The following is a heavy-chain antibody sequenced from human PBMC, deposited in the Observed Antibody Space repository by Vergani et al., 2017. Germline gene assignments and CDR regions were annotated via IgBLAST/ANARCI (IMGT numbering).Heavy chain of an antibody. Sequence: QVQLQQWGAGLLKPSETLSLTCAVYGGSFSGYYWSWIRQPPGKGLEWIGEINHSGSTNYNPSLKSRVTISVDTSKNQFSLKLSSVTAADTAVYYCAARYYFWGLSWFDPWGQGTLVTVSS. J-gene: IGHJ5*02. D-gene: IGHD3-3*01. CDR3: AARYYFWGLSWFDP. CDR2: INHSGST. V-gene: IGHV4-34*01. CDR1: GGSFSGYY.